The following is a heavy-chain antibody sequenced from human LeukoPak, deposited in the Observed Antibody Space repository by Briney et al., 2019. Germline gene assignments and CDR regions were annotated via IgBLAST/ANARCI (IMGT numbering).Heavy chain of an antibody. Sequence: ASVKVSCEASGYTFTNYAIHWVRQAPGQRLEWMGWINAGYSNTKYSQKFQGRVTITMDTSASTAYMELSSLRSEDTAVYYCARDMGGSGSYSYWGQGTLITVSS. D-gene: IGHD3-10*01. CDR3: ARDMGGSGSYSY. J-gene: IGHJ4*02. V-gene: IGHV1-3*01. CDR2: INAGYSNT. CDR1: GYTFTNYA.